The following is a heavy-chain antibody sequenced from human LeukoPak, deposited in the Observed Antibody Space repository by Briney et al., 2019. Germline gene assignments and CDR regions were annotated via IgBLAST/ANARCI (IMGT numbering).Heavy chain of an antibody. CDR2: ISSSSSYI. CDR3: ARDLGPLGYYYGMDV. V-gene: IGHV3-21*01. CDR1: GFTFSSYS. J-gene: IGHJ6*02. Sequence: KAGGSLRLSCAASGFTFSSYSMNWVRQAPGKGLEWVSSISSSSSYIYYADSVKGRFTISRDNAKNSLYLQMNSLRAEDTAVYYCARDLGPLGYYYGMDVWGQGTTVTVSS.